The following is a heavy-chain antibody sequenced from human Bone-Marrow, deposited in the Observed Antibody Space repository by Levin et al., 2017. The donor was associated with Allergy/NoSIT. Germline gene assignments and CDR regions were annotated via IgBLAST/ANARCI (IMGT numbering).Heavy chain of an antibody. CDR1: GYTFTSYD. J-gene: IGHJ6*02. CDR3: ARGFDFWSGYYGPPGYYYGMDV. CDR2: MNPNSGNT. V-gene: IGHV1-8*01. Sequence: ASVKVSCKASGYTFTSYDINWVRQATGQGLEWMGWMNPNSGNTGYAQKFQGRVTMTRNTSISTAYMELSSLRSEDTAVYYCARGFDFWSGYYGPPGYYYGMDVWGQGTTVTVSS. D-gene: IGHD3-3*01.